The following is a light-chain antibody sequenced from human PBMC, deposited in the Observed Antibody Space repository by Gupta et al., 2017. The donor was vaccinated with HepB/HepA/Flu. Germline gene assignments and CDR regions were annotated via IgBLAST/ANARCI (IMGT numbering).Light chain of an antibody. Sequence: QSALTQPASVSGSPGQSITISCTGTSSDVGAYNYVSWYPQHPGKAPKIMIYDVSNRPSGVSNRFSGSKSGNTASLTISGLQAEDEADYYCRSYTSSSTLVLFGGGTKLTVL. J-gene: IGLJ2*01. CDR2: DVS. CDR3: RSYTSSSTLVL. V-gene: IGLV2-14*03. CDR1: SSDVGAYNY.